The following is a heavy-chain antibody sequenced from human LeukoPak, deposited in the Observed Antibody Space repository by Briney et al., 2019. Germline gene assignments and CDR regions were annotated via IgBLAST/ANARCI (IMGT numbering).Heavy chain of an antibody. V-gene: IGHV3-33*01. J-gene: IGHJ4*02. CDR1: GFTFSSYG. D-gene: IGHD6-6*01. CDR3: ARAWDTAAPYYFDY. Sequence: GRSLRLSCAASGFTFSSYGMHWVRQAPGKGLEWVAVIWYDGSNKYYADSVKGRSTISGDNSKNTLYLQMNSLRAEDTAVYYCARAWDTAAPYYFDYWGQGTLVTVSS. CDR2: IWYDGSNK.